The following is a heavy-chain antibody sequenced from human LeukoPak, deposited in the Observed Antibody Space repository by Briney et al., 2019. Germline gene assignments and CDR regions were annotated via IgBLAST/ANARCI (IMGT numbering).Heavy chain of an antibody. CDR3: ARVPEGGYGSGSYYNAVDI. D-gene: IGHD3-10*01. J-gene: IGHJ3*02. CDR2: IYHSGFT. Sequence: SETLSLTCTVSGGSISSGGYYWSWIRQHPGKGLEWIGYIYHSGFTYYNPSLKSRVTILVDTSKNQFSLKLSSVTAADTAVYYCARVPEGGYGSGSYYNAVDIWGQGTMVTVSS. V-gene: IGHV4-31*03. CDR1: GGSISSGGYY.